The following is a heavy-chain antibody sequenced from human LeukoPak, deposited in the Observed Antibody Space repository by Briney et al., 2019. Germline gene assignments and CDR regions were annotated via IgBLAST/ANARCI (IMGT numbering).Heavy chain of an antibody. Sequence: GASVKVSCKASGYTFTGYYMHWVRQAPGQGLEWMGWINPNSGGTNYAQKFQGRVTMTRDTSISTAYMELSRLRSDDTAVYYCARAKAVTAAIKGWVFDYWGQGTLVTVSS. V-gene: IGHV1-2*02. CDR1: GYTFTGYY. J-gene: IGHJ4*02. CDR3: ARAKAVTAAIKGWVFDY. D-gene: IGHD2-2*02. CDR2: INPNSGGT.